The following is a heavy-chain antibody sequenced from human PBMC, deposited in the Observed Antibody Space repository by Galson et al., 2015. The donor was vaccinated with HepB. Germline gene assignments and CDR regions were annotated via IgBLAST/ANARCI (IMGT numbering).Heavy chain of an antibody. V-gene: IGHV1-69*13. Sequence: SVKVSCKASGGTFSTHAMSWVRQAPGQGLEWMGGITPICGTANYAQKFQGRVTITADESMNTVYMELSSLRSEDTAVYYCAREGIAAATNPVDYWGQGTLVTVSS. J-gene: IGHJ4*02. CDR1: GGTFSTHA. CDR3: AREGIAAATNPVDY. D-gene: IGHD6-13*01. CDR2: ITPICGTA.